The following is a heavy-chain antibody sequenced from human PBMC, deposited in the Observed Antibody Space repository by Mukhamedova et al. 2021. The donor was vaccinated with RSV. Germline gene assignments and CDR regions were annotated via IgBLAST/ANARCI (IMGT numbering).Heavy chain of an antibody. CDR3: ARAGYQLLYYYY. D-gene: IGHD2-2*02. V-gene: IGHV3-30*01. J-gene: IGHJ4*02. CDR2: ISYDGSNK. Sequence: VRQAPGKGLEWVAVISYDGSNKYYADSVKGRFTISRDNSKNTLYLQMNSLRAEDTAVYYCARAGYQLLYYYYWGQGTLVTVSS.